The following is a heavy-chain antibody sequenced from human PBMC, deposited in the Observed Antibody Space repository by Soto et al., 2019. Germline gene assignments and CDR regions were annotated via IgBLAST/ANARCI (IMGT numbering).Heavy chain of an antibody. CDR1: GFTFSSYA. CDR2: ISYFGGST. Sequence: GGCLRLSCAASGFTFSSYAMSWVRQAPGKGLEWVSAISYFGGSTFYADSVKGRFTISRDNSKNTLYLQMNSLRAEDTAVYYCATLGDPIGYWGQGTLVTVSS. V-gene: IGHV3-23*01. J-gene: IGHJ4*02. D-gene: IGHD3-16*01. CDR3: ATLGDPIGY.